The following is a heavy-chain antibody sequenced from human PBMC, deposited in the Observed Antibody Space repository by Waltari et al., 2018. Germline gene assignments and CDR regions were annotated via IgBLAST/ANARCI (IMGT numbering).Heavy chain of an antibody. D-gene: IGHD5-18*01. J-gene: IGHJ4*02. Sequence: EVQLLESGGGLVQPGGSLRLSCAASGITFSNYAISWVRQAPGKGLEWVSIISGSGGSTYYADSVKGRFTISRDNSKNTLYLQMNRLRVEDTAVYYCAERYNWGQGTLVIVSS. CDR3: AERYN. CDR2: ISGSGGST. CDR1: GITFSNYA. V-gene: IGHV3-23*01.